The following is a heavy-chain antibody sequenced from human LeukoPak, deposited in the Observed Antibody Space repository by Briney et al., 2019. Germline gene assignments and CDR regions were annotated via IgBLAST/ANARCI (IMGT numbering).Heavy chain of an antibody. CDR3: AKVRITMVQGADYMDV. Sequence: PGGSLRLSCAASGFTFSSYAMSWVREGQGRGLEGVSAISGSGGSTYYADSVKGRFTISRDNSKNTLYLQMNSLRAEDTAVYYCAKVRITMVQGADYMDVWGKGTTVTVSS. D-gene: IGHD3-10*01. J-gene: IGHJ6*03. CDR2: ISGSGGST. V-gene: IGHV3-23*01. CDR1: GFTFSSYA.